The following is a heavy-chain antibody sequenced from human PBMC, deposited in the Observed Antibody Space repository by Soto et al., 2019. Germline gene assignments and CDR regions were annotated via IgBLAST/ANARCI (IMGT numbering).Heavy chain of an antibody. J-gene: IGHJ4*02. CDR1: GGTFSSYA. Sequence: SVKVSCKASGGTFSSYAISWVRQAPGQGLEWMGGIIPIFGTANCAQKFQGRVTITADESMNTAYMELSSLRSEDTAVYYCARVSSNWYKDYFDYWGQGTLVTVSS. CDR2: IIPIFGTA. CDR3: ARVSSNWYKDYFDY. D-gene: IGHD6-13*01. V-gene: IGHV1-69*13.